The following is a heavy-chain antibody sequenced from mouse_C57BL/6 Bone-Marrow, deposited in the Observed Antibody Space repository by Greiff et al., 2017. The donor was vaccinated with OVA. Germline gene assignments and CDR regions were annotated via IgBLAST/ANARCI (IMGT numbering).Heavy chain of an antibody. CDR1: GYTFTDYN. D-gene: IGHD1-1*01. J-gene: IGHJ1*03. Sequence: VQLQQSGPELVQPGASVKIPCKASGYTFTDYNMDWVKQSHGKSLEWIGDINPNNGGTIYNQKFKGKATLTVDKSSSTAYMELRSLTSEDTAVYYCARRLRWYFDVWGTGTTVTVSS. CDR3: ARRLRWYFDV. CDR2: INPNNGGT. V-gene: IGHV1-18*01.